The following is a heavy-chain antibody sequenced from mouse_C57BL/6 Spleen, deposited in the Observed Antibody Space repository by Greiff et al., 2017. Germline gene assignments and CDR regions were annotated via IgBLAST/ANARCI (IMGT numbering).Heavy chain of an antibody. CDR1: GYTFTSYW. CDR3: ARLRQFFDY. J-gene: IGHJ2*01. D-gene: IGHD2-12*01. V-gene: IGHV1-50*01. Sequence: QVQLQQPGAELVKPGASVKLSCKASGYTFTSYWMPWVKQRPGQGLEWIGEIDPSDSYTNYNQKFKGKATLTVDTSSSTAYMQLSSLTSEDSAVYYCARLRQFFDYWGQGTTLTVSS. CDR2: IDPSDSYT.